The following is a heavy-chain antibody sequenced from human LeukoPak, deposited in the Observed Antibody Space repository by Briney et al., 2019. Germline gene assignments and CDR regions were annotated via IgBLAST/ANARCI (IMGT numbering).Heavy chain of an antibody. D-gene: IGHD3-10*01. CDR2: MYYSGST. J-gene: IGHJ4*02. CDR3: AREMRSPRGGFDY. Sequence: SETLSLTCTVSSGSISSSSYYWGWIRQPPGMGLEWIGSMYYSGSTYYNPSLKSRVTISVDTSKSQFSLKLSSVTATDTAVYYCAREMRSPRGGFDYWDQGTLVTVSS. V-gene: IGHV4-39*07. CDR1: SGSISSSSYY.